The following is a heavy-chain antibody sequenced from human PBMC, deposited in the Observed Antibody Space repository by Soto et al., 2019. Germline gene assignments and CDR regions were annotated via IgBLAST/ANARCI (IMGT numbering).Heavy chain of an antibody. Sequence: PSGTLSLTCTVSGGSISSYYCSWIRQPPGKGLEWIGYIYYSGSTNYNPSLKSRVTISVDTSKNQFSLKLSSVTAADTAVYYCARASYYYDRSCGYNWFDPWGQGTLLTVSS. D-gene: IGHD3-22*01. CDR1: GGSISSYY. CDR3: ARASYYYDRSCGYNWFDP. V-gene: IGHV4-59*12. J-gene: IGHJ5*02. CDR2: IYYSGST.